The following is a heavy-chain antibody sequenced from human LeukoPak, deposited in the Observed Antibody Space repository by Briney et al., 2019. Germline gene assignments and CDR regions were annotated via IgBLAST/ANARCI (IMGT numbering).Heavy chain of an antibody. CDR1: GGSIFSSNSY. CDR2: IYYSGNT. Sequence: SETLSLTCTVSGGSIFSSNSYWGWIRQPPGKGLEWIGSIYYSGNTYYNASLKSRVTISVDTSKNQFSLKLNSVTAADTAVYYCARDPPYQLGKRLDYWGQGTLVTVSS. V-gene: IGHV4-39*02. D-gene: IGHD2-2*01. J-gene: IGHJ4*02. CDR3: ARDPPYQLGKRLDY.